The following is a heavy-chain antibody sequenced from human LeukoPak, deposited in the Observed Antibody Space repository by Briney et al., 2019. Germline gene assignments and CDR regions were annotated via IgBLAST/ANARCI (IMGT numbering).Heavy chain of an antibody. Sequence: GGSLRLSCAASGFTFSSYWMSWVRQAPGKGLEWVANIKQDGSEKYYVDSVKGRFTISRDNAKNSLYLQMNSLRAEDTAVYYCARGQGSGFYYLDYWGQGTLVTVSS. D-gene: IGHD6-25*01. J-gene: IGHJ4*02. V-gene: IGHV3-7*01. CDR3: ARGQGSGFYYLDY. CDR2: IKQDGSEK. CDR1: GFTFSSYW.